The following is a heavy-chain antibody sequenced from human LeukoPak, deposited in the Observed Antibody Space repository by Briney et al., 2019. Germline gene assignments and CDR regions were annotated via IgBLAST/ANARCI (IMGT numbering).Heavy chain of an antibody. CDR3: AKDRRIVAVGPRRTIKNCLDP. CDR1: GFTFSSCS. J-gene: IGHJ5*02. D-gene: IGHD6-13*01. V-gene: IGHV3-21*04. Sequence: GGSLRLSCAASGFTFSSCSMNWVRQAPGKGLEWVSSISSSSSYIYYADSVKGRFTISRDNSKNTLYLQMKSLRAEDTAVYYCAKDRRIVAVGPRRTIKNCLDPWGQGTLVTVSS. CDR2: ISSSSSYI.